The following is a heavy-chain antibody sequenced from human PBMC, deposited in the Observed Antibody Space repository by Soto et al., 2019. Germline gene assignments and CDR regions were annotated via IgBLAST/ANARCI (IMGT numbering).Heavy chain of an antibody. CDR3: AKDSGDIVVVVAATFDY. J-gene: IGHJ4*02. D-gene: IGHD2-15*01. CDR1: GFTFSSYA. Sequence: PVGSLRLSCAASGFTFSSYAMSWVRQAPGKGLEWVSAISGSGGSTYYADSVKGRFTISRDNSKNTLYLQMNSLRAEDTAVYYCAKDSGDIVVVVAATFDYWGQGTLVTVSS. V-gene: IGHV3-23*01. CDR2: ISGSGGST.